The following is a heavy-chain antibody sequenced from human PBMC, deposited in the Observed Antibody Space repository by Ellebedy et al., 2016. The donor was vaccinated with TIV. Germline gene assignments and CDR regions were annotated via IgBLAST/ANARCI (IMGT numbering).Heavy chain of an antibody. J-gene: IGHJ4*02. CDR2: INANSDTK. D-gene: IGHD2-2*02. V-gene: IGHV3-23*01. Sequence: GESLKISXAASGFSFNIYAMAWVRQAPGKGLEWVSAINANSDTKKYADSVKGRFTVSRDNSKNTLYLQMNSLRAEDTAVYYCAREQSEFCSTTSCYNFGWWGQGTLVTVSS. CDR1: GFSFNIYA. CDR3: AREQSEFCSTTSCYNFGW.